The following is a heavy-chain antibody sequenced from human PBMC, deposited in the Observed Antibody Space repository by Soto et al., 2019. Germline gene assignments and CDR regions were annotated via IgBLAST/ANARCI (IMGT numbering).Heavy chain of an antibody. CDR1: GFSLSTSGEG. Sequence: QITLKESGPTLVEPTQTLTLTCTFGGFSLSTSGEGVGWIRQPPGKALEWLALIYWDDYKRYSPSLKGRGTVTKDTSKNQVVLVMTSMDPVDTATYYCAYRLRKKSKWNYGTFDIWGQGTMVTVSS. V-gene: IGHV2-5*02. CDR3: AYRLRKKSKWNYGTFDI. CDR2: IYWDDYK. D-gene: IGHD1-7*01. J-gene: IGHJ3*02.